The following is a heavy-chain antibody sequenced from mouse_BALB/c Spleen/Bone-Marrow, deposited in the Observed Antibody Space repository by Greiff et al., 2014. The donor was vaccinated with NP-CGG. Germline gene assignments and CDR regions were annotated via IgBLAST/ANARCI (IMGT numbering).Heavy chain of an antibody. J-gene: IGHJ2*01. CDR3: AREGGYDEDYFDY. CDR2: INPYNDGT. V-gene: IGHV1-14*01. CDR1: GYTFTSYV. Sequence: EVKLQESGPELVKPGASVKMSCKASGYTFTSYVMHWVKQKPGQGLEWIGCINPYNDGTKYNEKFKGKATLTSDKSSSTACMELSSLTSEDSAVYYCAREGGYDEDYFDYWGQGTTLTVSS. D-gene: IGHD2-2*01.